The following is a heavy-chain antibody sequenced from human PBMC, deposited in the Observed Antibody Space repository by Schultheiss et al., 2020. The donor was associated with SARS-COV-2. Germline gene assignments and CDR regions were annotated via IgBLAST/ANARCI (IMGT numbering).Heavy chain of an antibody. J-gene: IGHJ4*02. Sequence: GGSLRLSCSASGLTFSNYGLHWVRQAPGKGLEYVSGISGDGGRTFYADSAKGRFTISRDNAKNSLYLQLSSLRSDDTAVYFCARDWVVVTASDYYFDYWGQGTLVTVSS. CDR2: ISGDGGRT. D-gene: IGHD2-15*01. V-gene: IGHV3-64*04. CDR1: GLTFSNYG. CDR3: ARDWVVVTASDYYFDY.